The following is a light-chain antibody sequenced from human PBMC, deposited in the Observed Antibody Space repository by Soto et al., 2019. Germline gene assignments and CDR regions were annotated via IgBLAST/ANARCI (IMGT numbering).Light chain of an antibody. CDR3: ATWDDSLDGYV. V-gene: IGLV1-44*01. CDR2: SHN. CDR1: SSNIGSNT. Sequence: QSVLTQPPSASGAPGQRVTISCSGSSSNIGSNTVNWYQQLPGTAPKLLIYSHNQRPSGVPDRFSVSKSGTSASLAISGLQSEDEADYYCATWDDSLDGYVFGNGTKLTVL. J-gene: IGLJ1*01.